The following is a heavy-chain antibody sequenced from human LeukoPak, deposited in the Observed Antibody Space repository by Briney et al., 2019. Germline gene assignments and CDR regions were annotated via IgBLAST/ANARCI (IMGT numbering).Heavy chain of an antibody. D-gene: IGHD5-18*01. J-gene: IGHJ6*03. V-gene: IGHV3-23*01. Sequence: PGGSLRLSCAASGFTFSNYAMIWVRQAPGKGLECVSTINGEMNFKYYADSVKGRFTISRDNSENTLYLHMSNMRPEDTATYYCARNEAGYLYYIGVWGEGTAVTVSS. CDR2: INGEMNFK. CDR3: ARNEAGYLYYIGV. CDR1: GFTFSNYA.